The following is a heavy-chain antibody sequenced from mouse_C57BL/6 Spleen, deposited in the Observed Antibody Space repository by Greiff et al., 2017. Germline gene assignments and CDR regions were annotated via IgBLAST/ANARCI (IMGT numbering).Heavy chain of an antibody. V-gene: IGHV1-66*01. D-gene: IGHD1-1*01. CDR3: ARHEEGTVGYFDV. J-gene: IGHJ1*03. CDR2: IYPGSGNT. Sequence: QVQLQQSGPELVKPGASVKISCKASGYSFTSYYIHWVKQRPGQGLEWIGWIYPGSGNTKYNEKFKDKATLTADKSSSTVYMELSRLTSEDSAVYFCARHEEGTVGYFDVWGTGTTVTVSS. CDR1: GYSFTSYY.